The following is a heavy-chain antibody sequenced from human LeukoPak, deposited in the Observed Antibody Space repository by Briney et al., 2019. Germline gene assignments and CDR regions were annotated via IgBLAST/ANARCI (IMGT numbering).Heavy chain of an antibody. Sequence: GGSLRLSCSASGFTFGGYAMHWVRQAPGKGLEFVSAISSNGGSTYYADSVKGRFTISRDNSKNTLYLQVSSLRADDTAVYYCVKNGVYSSGWYGGYFDYWGQGTLVTVSS. CDR3: VKNGVYSSGWYGGYFDY. J-gene: IGHJ4*02. V-gene: IGHV3-64D*09. D-gene: IGHD6-19*01. CDR2: ISSNGGST. CDR1: GFTFGGYA.